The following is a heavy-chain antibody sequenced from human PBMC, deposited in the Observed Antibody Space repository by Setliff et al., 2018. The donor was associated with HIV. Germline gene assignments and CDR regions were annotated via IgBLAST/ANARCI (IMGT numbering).Heavy chain of an antibody. V-gene: IGHV4-4*07. J-gene: IGHJ6*03. D-gene: IGHD3-16*01. CDR2: IYTSGGT. CDR3: ARDVPWGDYYYYMDV. Sequence: PSETLSLTCTVSGGSISSYYWSWIRQPAGKGLEWIGHIYTSGGTNYNPSLKSRVTMSVDTSKNQFSLKLSSVTAADTAVYYCARDVPWGDYYYYMDVWGKGTTVTVSS. CDR1: GGSISSYY.